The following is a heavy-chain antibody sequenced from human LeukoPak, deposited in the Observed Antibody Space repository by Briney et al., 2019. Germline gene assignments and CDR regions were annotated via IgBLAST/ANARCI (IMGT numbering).Heavy chain of an antibody. Sequence: GGSLRHSCAAPGLSFRIQAMSWVRQAPGKGLEWVSAISGGGDYTYNGDSVKGRFTISRDNTKNTLYLQMNSLRPEDTAVYYCAIDYGGIRFHYWRQGTLVTVSS. V-gene: IGHV3-23*01. CDR1: GLSFRIQA. CDR2: ISGGGDYT. J-gene: IGHJ4*02. D-gene: IGHD4-23*01. CDR3: AIDYGGIRFHY.